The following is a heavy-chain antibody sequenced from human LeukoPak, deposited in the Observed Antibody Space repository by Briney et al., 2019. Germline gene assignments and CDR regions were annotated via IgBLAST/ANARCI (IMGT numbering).Heavy chain of an antibody. D-gene: IGHD6-19*01. CDR1: GGSISSYY. CDR3: ARQWLGPFDY. CDR2: IYYSGST. V-gene: IGHV4-59*01. Sequence: PSETLSLTCTVSGGSISSYYWSWIRQPPGKGLEWIGYIYYSGSTNYNPSLKSRVTISVDTSKNQFSLKLSSVIAADTAVYYCARQWLGPFDYWGQGTLVTVSS. J-gene: IGHJ4*02.